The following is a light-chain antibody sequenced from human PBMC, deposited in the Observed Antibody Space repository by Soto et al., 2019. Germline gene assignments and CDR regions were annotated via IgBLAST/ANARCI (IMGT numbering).Light chain of an antibody. CDR2: HAS. V-gene: IGKV1-33*01. J-gene: IGKJ2*01. CDR1: QDITHF. CDR3: HQCDSLADT. Sequence: DIHMSQSPSSLFASVGDRVTITCQASQDITHFLNWYQQKPGKAPKLLIYHASNLQTGVPSRFSGSGSGTDFSLTISTFQPEDVATYYCHQCDSLADTFGQGTKLEI.